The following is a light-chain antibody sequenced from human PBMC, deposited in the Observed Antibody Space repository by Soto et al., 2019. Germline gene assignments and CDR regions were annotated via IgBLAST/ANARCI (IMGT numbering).Light chain of an antibody. Sequence: EIVLTQSPGTLSLSPGERATLSCRASQRVSSSYLAWYQQKPGQAPRLLIYGASSRATGIPDRFSGSGSGADFTLTISRLEPEEFAVYYCQQYGSSPFTFGPGTTVEIK. J-gene: IGKJ3*01. CDR3: QQYGSSPFT. CDR2: GAS. V-gene: IGKV3-20*01. CDR1: QRVSSSY.